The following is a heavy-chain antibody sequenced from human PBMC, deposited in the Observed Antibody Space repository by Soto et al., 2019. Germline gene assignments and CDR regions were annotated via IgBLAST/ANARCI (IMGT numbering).Heavy chain of an antibody. CDR2: IDPNSGGT. J-gene: IGHJ6*02. V-gene: IGHV1-2*02. CDR1: GYIFTGYY. CDR3: AKGTIQGDYYYGPDV. Sequence: QAQLVQSGAEVKKPGASVKVSCKASGYIFTGYYIHWVRQAPGQGLEWMGWIDPNSGGTKYAQKFQGRVTVSRDTSSSTAYMEWDRLRSDDTAVYFCAKGTIQGDYYYGPDVWGQGTTVTVSS. D-gene: IGHD1-1*01.